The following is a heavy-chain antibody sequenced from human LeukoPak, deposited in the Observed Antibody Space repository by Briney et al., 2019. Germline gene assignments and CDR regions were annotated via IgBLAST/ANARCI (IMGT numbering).Heavy chain of an antibody. V-gene: IGHV1-3*01. D-gene: IGHD3-22*01. J-gene: IGHJ4*02. CDR1: GYTFTSYA. CDR3: ARDVRPSSGYIDY. Sequence: ASVKVSCKASGYTFTSYAMHWVRQDPGQRLEWMGWINAGNGNTKYSQKFQGRVTITRDTSASTAYMELSSLRSEDTAVYYCARDVRPSSGYIDYWGQGTLVTVSS. CDR2: INAGNGNT.